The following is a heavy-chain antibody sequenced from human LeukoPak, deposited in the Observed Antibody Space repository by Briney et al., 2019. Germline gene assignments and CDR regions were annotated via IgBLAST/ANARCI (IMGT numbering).Heavy chain of an antibody. V-gene: IGHV1-2*02. CDR1: GYTFTGYY. J-gene: IGHJ4*02. D-gene: IGHD6-6*01. CDR2: INPNSGDT. Sequence: GASVKLSCKASGYTFTGYYIHWVRQAPGQGLESMGWINPNSGDTNYAQKFQGRVTMTRDTSISTAYMELSSLRSEDTAVYYCAREGPYSDSSRSRFDYWGQGTLVTVSS. CDR3: AREGPYSDSSRSRFDY.